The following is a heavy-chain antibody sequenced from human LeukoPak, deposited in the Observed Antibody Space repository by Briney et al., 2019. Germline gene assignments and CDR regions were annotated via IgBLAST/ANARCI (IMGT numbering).Heavy chain of an antibody. V-gene: IGHV3-30*04. J-gene: IGHJ4*02. D-gene: IGHD2-2*01. CDR2: ISYDGSNK. Sequence: GGSLRLSCAASGFTFSSYAMHWVRQAPGKGLEWVAVISYDGSNKYYADSVKGRFTISRDNSKNTLYLQMNSLRAEDTAVYYCASDPYCSSTSCYDHFDYWGQGTLVTVSS. CDR3: ASDPYCSSTSCYDHFDY. CDR1: GFTFSSYA.